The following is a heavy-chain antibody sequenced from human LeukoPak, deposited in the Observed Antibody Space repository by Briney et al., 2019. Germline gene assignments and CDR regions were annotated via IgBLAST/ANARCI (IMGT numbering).Heavy chain of an antibody. CDR3: AKGESGYDSYFDY. V-gene: IGHV3-23*01. Sequence: GGSLRLPCAASGFTFRNYAMSWVRQAAGKGLEWVSAISGSGGSTYYADSVKGRFTISRDNFKNTLYLQMNSLRAEDTAVYYCAKGESGYDSYFDYWGQGTLATVSS. CDR2: ISGSGGST. CDR1: GFTFRNYA. D-gene: IGHD5-12*01. J-gene: IGHJ4*02.